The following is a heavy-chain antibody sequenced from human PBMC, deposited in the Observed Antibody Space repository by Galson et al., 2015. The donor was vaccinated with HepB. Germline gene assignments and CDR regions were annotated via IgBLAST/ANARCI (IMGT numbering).Heavy chain of an antibody. J-gene: IGHJ4*02. CDR3: ARDCLVQHLVPQDRRDY. Sequence: SLRLSCAASGFTFSSYGMNWVRQAPGKGLEWVSSISSISSYISYADSVKGRFTIYRDNAQNSLFLQMNRLSGEDTSVYYCARDCLVQHLVPQDRRDYWGQGTLVTVSS. V-gene: IGHV3-21*01. D-gene: IGHD4/OR15-4a*01. CDR2: ISSISSYI. CDR1: GFTFSSYG.